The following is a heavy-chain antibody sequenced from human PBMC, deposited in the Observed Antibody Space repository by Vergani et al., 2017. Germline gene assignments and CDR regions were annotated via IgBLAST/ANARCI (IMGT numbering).Heavy chain of an antibody. CDR1: GYTFTSYA. J-gene: IGHJ6*03. V-gene: IGHV1-3*01. CDR2: INAGNGNT. D-gene: IGHD2-2*01. CDR3: ASSVVPAATDFYYYYYMDV. Sequence: QVQLVQSGAEVKKPGASVKVSCKASGYTFTSYAMHWVRQAPGQRLEWMGWINAGNGNTKYSQKFQGRVTITRDTSASTAYMELSSLRSEDTAVYYCASSVVPAATDFYYYYYMDVWGKGTTVTVSS.